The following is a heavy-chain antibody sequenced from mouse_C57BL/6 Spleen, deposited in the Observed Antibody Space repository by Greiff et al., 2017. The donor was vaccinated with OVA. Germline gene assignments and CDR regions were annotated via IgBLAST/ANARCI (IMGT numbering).Heavy chain of an antibody. CDR2: ISSGGDYI. CDR1: GFTFSSYA. CDR3: TKDRGYYVDY. D-gene: IGHD1-1*02. V-gene: IGHV5-9-1*02. Sequence: EVQRVESGEGLVKPGGSLQLSCAASGFTFSSYAMSWVRQTPEKRLEWVAYISSGGDYIYYADTVKGRFTISRDNARNTLYLQMSSLKSEDTAMYYCTKDRGYYVDYWGEGTTLTVSS. J-gene: IGHJ2*01.